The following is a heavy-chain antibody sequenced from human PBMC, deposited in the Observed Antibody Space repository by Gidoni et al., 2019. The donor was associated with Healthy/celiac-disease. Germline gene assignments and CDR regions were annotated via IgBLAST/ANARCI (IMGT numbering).Heavy chain of an antibody. V-gene: IGHV3-53*01. Sequence: EVQLVESGGGLIQPGGSLRLSCVAPGFTVCSNYMSWVRQAPGKGLEWVSVIYSGGSTYYAVSVKVRFTISRDNSKNTLYLQMNSLRAEDTAVYYCARALAAAEDYWGQGTLVTVSS. D-gene: IGHD6-13*01. CDR1: GFTVCSNY. J-gene: IGHJ4*02. CDR2: IYSGGST. CDR3: ARALAAAEDY.